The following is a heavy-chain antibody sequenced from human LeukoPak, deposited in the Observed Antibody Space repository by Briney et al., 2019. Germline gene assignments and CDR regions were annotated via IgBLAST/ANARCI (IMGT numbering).Heavy chain of an antibody. D-gene: IGHD6-13*01. CDR2: IIPIFGTA. CDR3: ARDTQYSSSWYGFDY. J-gene: IGHJ4*02. CDR1: GGTFSSIA. V-gene: IGHV1-69*05. Sequence: SVKVSSQASGGTFSSIAISWVRQAPGQGLEWMGGIIPIFGTANYAQKFQGRVTITTDESTSTAYMELSSLRSEDTAVYYCARDTQYSSSWYGFDYWGQGTLVTVSS.